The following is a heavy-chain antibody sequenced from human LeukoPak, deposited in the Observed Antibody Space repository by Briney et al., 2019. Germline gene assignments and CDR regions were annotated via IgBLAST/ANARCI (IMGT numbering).Heavy chain of an antibody. CDR2: INPNSGGT. CDR3: ATDFYDSSGI. V-gene: IGHV1-2*02. D-gene: IGHD3-22*01. CDR1: GYTFSGYY. J-gene: IGHJ3*02. Sequence: ASVKASCKASGYTFSGYYMHWVRQAPGQGLEWMGWINPNSGGTKYAQKFQGRVTMTRDTSISTAYMELSRLRSDDTAVYYCATDFYDSSGIWGQGTMVTVSS.